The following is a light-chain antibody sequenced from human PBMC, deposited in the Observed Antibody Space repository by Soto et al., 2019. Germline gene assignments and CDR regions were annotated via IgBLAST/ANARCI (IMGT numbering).Light chain of an antibody. V-gene: IGKV1-5*01. J-gene: IGKJ1*01. Sequence: DIQMTQTPSTLSASVGDRVTINCRASRSISDWLAWYQQKPGKAPKLLIHDASTLESGIPSRFSGSGSGTEFTLTISSLQPDDFATYYCQQYNSYWTFGRGTKVDIK. CDR2: DAS. CDR1: RSISDW. CDR3: QQYNSYWT.